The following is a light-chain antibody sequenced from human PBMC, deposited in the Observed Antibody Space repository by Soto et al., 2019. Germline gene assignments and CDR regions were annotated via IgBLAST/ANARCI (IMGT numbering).Light chain of an antibody. CDR1: QPIRTY. CDR2: AAS. J-gene: IGKJ3*01. V-gene: IGKV3-11*01. CDR3: QMRSNWPPAFT. Sequence: DIVLTQSPATLSLSPGERATLSCRASQPIRTYLAWYQQKPGQAPRLLLYAASKRATGIPVRFSGSGSGTDFTLTISSLEVEDFAVYYCQMRSNWPPAFTFGPGTRVHMK.